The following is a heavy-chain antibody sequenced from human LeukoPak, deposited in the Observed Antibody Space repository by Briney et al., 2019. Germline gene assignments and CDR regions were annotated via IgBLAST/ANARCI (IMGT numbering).Heavy chain of an antibody. CDR1: GGSFSGYY. Sequence: SETLSLTCAVYGGSFSGYYWSWIRQPPGKGLEWIGEINHSGSTNYNPSLKSRVTISVDTSKNQFSLKLSSVTAADTAVYYWARMTTVTSLDYWGQGTLVTVSS. CDR2: INHSGST. V-gene: IGHV4-34*01. D-gene: IGHD4-17*01. CDR3: ARMTTVTSLDY. J-gene: IGHJ4*02.